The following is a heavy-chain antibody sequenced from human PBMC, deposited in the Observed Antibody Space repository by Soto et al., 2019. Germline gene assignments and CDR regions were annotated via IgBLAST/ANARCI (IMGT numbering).Heavy chain of an antibody. CDR3: TRNMVVLMVYASLNYYYGMDV. V-gene: IGHV1-18*01. CDR2: ISAYNGNT. J-gene: IGHJ6*02. Sequence: QVQLVQSGAEVKKPGASVKVSCKASGYTFTSYGISWVRQAPGQGLEWMGWISAYNGNTNYAQKLQGRVTMTTDTSTSTAYMELRSLRSDDTAVYYCTRNMVVLMVYASLNYYYGMDVWGLGTTVTVSS. CDR1: GYTFTSYG. D-gene: IGHD2-8*01.